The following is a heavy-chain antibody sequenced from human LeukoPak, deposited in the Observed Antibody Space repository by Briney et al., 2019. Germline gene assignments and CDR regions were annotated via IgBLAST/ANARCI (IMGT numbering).Heavy chain of an antibody. CDR2: ISSGGNTI. V-gene: IGHV3-48*03. CDR3: AREGTAMVSFDY. D-gene: IGHD5-18*01. Sequence: GGSQRLFCAASGFTFSSYEMNWVRQAPGKGLEWVSYISSGGNTIYYADSVKGRFTISRDNAKNSLYLQMNSLRAEDTAVYYCAREGTAMVSFDYWGQGTLVTVSS. CDR1: GFTFSSYE. J-gene: IGHJ4*02.